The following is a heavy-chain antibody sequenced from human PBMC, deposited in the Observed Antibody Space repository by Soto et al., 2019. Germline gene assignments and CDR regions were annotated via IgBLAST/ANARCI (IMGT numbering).Heavy chain of an antibody. CDR1: GASISSSGYY. Sequence: SETLSLTCSVSGASISSSGYYWGWIRQPPGKGLEWIGSIHYSGSTYYNPSLMSRVTISADTSKNQFSLKLSSVTAADMAVYYCVRHSPVEGIVIAPAVQTGWFDPWGQGTLVTVSS. J-gene: IGHJ5*02. V-gene: IGHV4-39*01. CDR3: VRHSPVEGIVIAPAVQTGWFDP. CDR2: IHYSGST. D-gene: IGHD2-2*01.